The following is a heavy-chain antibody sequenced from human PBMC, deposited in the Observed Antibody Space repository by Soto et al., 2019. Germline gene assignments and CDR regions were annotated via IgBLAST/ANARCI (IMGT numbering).Heavy chain of an antibody. Sequence: EVQLVESGGGLVQPGGSLRLSCAASGFTFSNYNMNWVRQAPGKGLEWVSYISWSGTILHYADSVKGRFTISRDNAKNSLYLQMNSLRAEDTAVYYCARDFQRYRASFDSLAATTPKDTIFGVATKFSDYWGQGTLVTVSS. CDR1: GFTFSNYN. CDR2: ISWSGTIL. CDR3: ARDFQRYRASFDSLAATTPKDTIFGVATKFSDY. D-gene: IGHD3-3*01. J-gene: IGHJ4*02. V-gene: IGHV3-48*01.